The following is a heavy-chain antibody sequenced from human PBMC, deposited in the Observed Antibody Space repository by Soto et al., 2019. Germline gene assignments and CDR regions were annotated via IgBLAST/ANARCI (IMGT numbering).Heavy chain of an antibody. CDR1: GFTFSNYD. J-gene: IGHJ5*02. Sequence: EVQLLESGGGLVQPGGSLRLSCATSGFTFSNYDMSWLRQAPGEGLEWVSAVTANGANTYYAHSVKGRFTVSRDNSKNTLFLKLDSLRAEDTAFYYCSKDSGGVGGSWGQGTLVTVSS. CDR2: VTANGANT. CDR3: SKDSGGVGGS. V-gene: IGHV3-23*01. D-gene: IGHD3-10*01.